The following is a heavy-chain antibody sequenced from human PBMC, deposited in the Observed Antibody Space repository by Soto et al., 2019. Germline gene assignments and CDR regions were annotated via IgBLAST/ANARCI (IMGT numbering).Heavy chain of an antibody. D-gene: IGHD2-2*01. CDR1: GGSVSSGAYY. CDR2: IYYSGTT. CDR3: ARVDRQCNAMICPRGGGYYSGMDV. J-gene: IGHJ6*02. V-gene: IGHV4-61*08. Sequence: SETLSLTCTVSGGSVSSGAYYWSWIRLAPGRGLEWLGYIYYSGTTKYSPSVKSRVTISVDRSTNQFSLRLSSVTAADTAVYYWARVDRQCNAMICPRGGGYYSGMDVCGQGTTVTVSS.